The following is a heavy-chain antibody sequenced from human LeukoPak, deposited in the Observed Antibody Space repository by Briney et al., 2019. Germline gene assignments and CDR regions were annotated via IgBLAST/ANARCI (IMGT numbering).Heavy chain of an antibody. CDR1: GFTVSSNY. CDR2: IYSGGST. Sequence: GGSLRLSCAASGFTVSSNYMSWVRQAPGKGLEWVSVIYSGGSTYYADSVKGRFTIPRDNSKNTLYLQMNSLRAEDTAVYYCARGTKYYYYGMDVWGQGTTVTVSS. V-gene: IGHV3-53*01. CDR3: ARGTKYYYYGMDV. J-gene: IGHJ6*02.